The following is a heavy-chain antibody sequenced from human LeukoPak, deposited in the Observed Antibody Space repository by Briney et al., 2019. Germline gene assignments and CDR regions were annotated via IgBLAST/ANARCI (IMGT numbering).Heavy chain of an antibody. Sequence: GASVKVSCKASGYTFTGYYMHWVRQAPGQGLEWMGWINPNSGGTNYAQKFQGRVTMTRDTSISTAYMELSRLRSDDTAVYYCARARKGGSYFYWFDPWGQGTLVTVSS. CDR1: GYTFTGYY. CDR2: INPNSGGT. CDR3: ARARKGGSYFYWFDP. D-gene: IGHD1-26*01. J-gene: IGHJ5*02. V-gene: IGHV1-2*02.